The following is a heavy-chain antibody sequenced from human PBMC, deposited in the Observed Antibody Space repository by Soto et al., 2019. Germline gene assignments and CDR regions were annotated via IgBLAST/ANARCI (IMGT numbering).Heavy chain of an antibody. Sequence: QVQLVQSGAEVKKPGASVKVSCKASGYTFTSYGISWVRQAPGQGLEWMGWISAYNGNTNYAQKLQGRVTMTTHTSTSTAYMELRSLRSDDTAVYYCARDWGQLGYCSGGSCYDYWGQGTLVTVSS. CDR1: GYTFTSYG. CDR3: ARDWGQLGYCSGGSCYDY. CDR2: ISAYNGNT. D-gene: IGHD2-15*01. J-gene: IGHJ4*02. V-gene: IGHV1-18*01.